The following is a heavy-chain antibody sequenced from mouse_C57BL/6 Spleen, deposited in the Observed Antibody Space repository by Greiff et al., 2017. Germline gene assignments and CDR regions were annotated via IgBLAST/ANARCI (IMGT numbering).Heavy chain of an antibody. J-gene: IGHJ1*03. CDR1: GFTFSDYG. Sequence: VQLQQSGGGLVKPGGSLKLSCAASGFTFSDYGMHWVRQAPEKGLEWVAYISSGSSTIYYADTVKGRFTISRDNAKNTLFLQMTSLRSEDTAMYYCARVYYDYYWYFDVWGTGTTVTVSS. D-gene: IGHD2-4*01. V-gene: IGHV5-17*01. CDR2: ISSGSSTI. CDR3: ARVYYDYYWYFDV.